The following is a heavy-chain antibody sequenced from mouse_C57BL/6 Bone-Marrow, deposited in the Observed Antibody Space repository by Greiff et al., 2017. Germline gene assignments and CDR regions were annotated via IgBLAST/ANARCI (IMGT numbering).Heavy chain of an antibody. J-gene: IGHJ1*03. Sequence: VQLQQPGAELVMPGASVKLSCKASGYTFTSYWMNWVKQRPGQGLEWIGEIDPSDSYTNYNQKFKGKSTLTVDKSSSTAYMQLSSLTSEDSAVYYCARRAAGRRWYFDVWGTGTTVTVSS. CDR1: GYTFTSYW. D-gene: IGHD4-1*01. CDR2: IDPSDSYT. CDR3: ARRAAGRRWYFDV. V-gene: IGHV1-69*01.